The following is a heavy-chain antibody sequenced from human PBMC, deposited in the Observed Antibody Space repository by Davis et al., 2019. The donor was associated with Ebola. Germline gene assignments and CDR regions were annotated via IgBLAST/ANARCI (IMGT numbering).Heavy chain of an antibody. Sequence: ASVKVSCKASGYTFTSYGISWVRQAPGQGLEWMGWISAYNGNTNYAQKLQGRVTMTTDTSTSTAYMELRSLRSDDTAVYYCATSFRSGYDSGVAFDIWGQGTMVTVSS. CDR3: ATSFRSGYDSGVAFDI. CDR2: ISAYNGNT. CDR1: GYTFTSYG. D-gene: IGHD5-12*01. J-gene: IGHJ3*02. V-gene: IGHV1-18*01.